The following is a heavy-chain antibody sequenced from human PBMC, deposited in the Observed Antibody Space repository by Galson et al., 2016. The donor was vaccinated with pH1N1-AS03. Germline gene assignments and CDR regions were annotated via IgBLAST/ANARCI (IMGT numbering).Heavy chain of an antibody. CDR1: GFSFSRYA. D-gene: IGHD1-26*01. J-gene: IGHJ5*02. CDR2: LSGTGLSA. CDR3: AREARGVGAIEVGFDP. V-gene: IGHV3-23*01. Sequence: SLRLSCAASGFSFSRYAMIWVRQAPGKGLEWVSSLSGTGLSAYYADSVKGRFSISRDNSKNTLFLQVNGLRPEDTGVYYCAREARGVGAIEVGFDPWGQGTLVTVSS.